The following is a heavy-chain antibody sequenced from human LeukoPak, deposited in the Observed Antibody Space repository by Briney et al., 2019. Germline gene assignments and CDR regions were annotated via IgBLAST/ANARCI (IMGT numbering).Heavy chain of an antibody. J-gene: IGHJ4*02. Sequence: SETLSLTCAVYGGSFSGYYWSWIRQPPGKGLEWIGEINHSGSTNYNPSLKSRVTISVDTSKNQFSLKLSSVTAADTAVYYCAWERTGTTDDRIDYWGQGTLVTVSS. D-gene: IGHD1-1*01. V-gene: IGHV4-34*01. CDR1: GGSFSGYY. CDR3: AWERTGTTDDRIDY. CDR2: INHSGST.